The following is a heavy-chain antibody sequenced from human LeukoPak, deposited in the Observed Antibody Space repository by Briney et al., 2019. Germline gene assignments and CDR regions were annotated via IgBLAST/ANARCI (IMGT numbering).Heavy chain of an antibody. D-gene: IGHD2-2*01. CDR3: ARGFDIAVVPAATGWFDP. CDR2: INHSGST. V-gene: IGHV4-34*01. Sequence: PSETLSLTCAVYGGSFSGYYWSWIRQPPGKGLEWIGEINHSGSTNYNPSLKSRVTISVDTSKNQFSLKLSSVTAADTAVYYCARGFDIAVVPAATGWFDPWGQGTLVTVSS. J-gene: IGHJ5*02. CDR1: GGSFSGYY.